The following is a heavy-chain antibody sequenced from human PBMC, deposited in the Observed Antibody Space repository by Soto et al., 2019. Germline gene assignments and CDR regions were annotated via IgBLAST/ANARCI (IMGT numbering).Heavy chain of an antibody. CDR2: IYSSGRT. CDR1: GGSTSGNY. CDR3: ARDFDVNTALDYWYFDL. Sequence: LSLTCTLSGGSTSGNYRSWIRQPAGKGLEWIGRIYSSGRTHYNPSLKSRVTMSVSTNHFSLKLNSVTAADTAVYYCARDFDVNTALDYWYFDLWGRGTLVTVSS. D-gene: IGHD5-18*01. J-gene: IGHJ2*01. V-gene: IGHV4-4*07.